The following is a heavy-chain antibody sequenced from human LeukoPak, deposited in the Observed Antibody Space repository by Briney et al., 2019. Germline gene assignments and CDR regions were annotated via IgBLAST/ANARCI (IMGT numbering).Heavy chain of an antibody. CDR1: GFTFSDYE. J-gene: IGHJ1*01. D-gene: IGHD6-13*01. V-gene: IGHV3-30*04. CDR3: ARGYSQYFQH. CDR2: ISYDGSNK. Sequence: RTGGSLRLSCAASGFTFSDYEMNWVRQAPGKGLEWVAVISYDGSNKYYADSVKGRFTISRDNSKNTLYLQMNSLRAEDTAVYYCARGYSQYFQHWGQGTLVTVSS.